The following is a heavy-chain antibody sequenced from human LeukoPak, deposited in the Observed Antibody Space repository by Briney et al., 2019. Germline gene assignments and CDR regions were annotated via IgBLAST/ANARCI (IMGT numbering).Heavy chain of an antibody. D-gene: IGHD1-26*01. CDR3: ARDDRWEGGYYFDY. J-gene: IGHJ4*02. Sequence: PSETLSLTCTVSGGSISSSSYYWGWIRQPPGKGLEWIGSIYYSGSTYYNPSLKSRVTISVDTSKNQFSLKLSSVTAADTAVYYCARDDRWEGGYYFDYWGQGTLVTVSS. CDR2: IYYSGST. V-gene: IGHV4-39*02. CDR1: GGSISSSSYY.